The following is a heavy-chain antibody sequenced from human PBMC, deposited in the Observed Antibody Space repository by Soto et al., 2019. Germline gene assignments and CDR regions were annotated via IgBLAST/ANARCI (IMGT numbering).Heavy chain of an antibody. V-gene: IGHV3-21*01. J-gene: IGHJ3*02. Sequence: PGGSLRLSCAASGFTFSSYSMNWVRQAPGKGLERVSSISSSSSYIYYADSVKGRFTISRDNAKNSLYLQMKSLRAEDTAVYYCARDLPESPRSVVTLDAFDIWGQGTMVTVSS. CDR1: GFTFSSYS. D-gene: IGHD2-15*01. CDR3: ARDLPESPRSVVTLDAFDI. CDR2: ISSSSSYI.